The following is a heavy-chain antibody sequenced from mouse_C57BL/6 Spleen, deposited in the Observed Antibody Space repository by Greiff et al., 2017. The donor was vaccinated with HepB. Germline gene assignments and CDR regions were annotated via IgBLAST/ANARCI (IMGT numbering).Heavy chain of an antibody. Sequence: VQLQQSGAELVRPGASVKLSCTASGFNIKDDYMHWVKQRPEQGLEWIGWIDPENGDTEYASKFQGKATITADTSSNTAYLQLSSLTSEDPAVYYCTTSGYGSSSWFAYWGQGTLVTVSA. CDR2: IDPENGDT. D-gene: IGHD1-1*01. CDR3: TTSGYGSSSWFAY. V-gene: IGHV14-4*01. CDR1: GFNIKDDY. J-gene: IGHJ3*01.